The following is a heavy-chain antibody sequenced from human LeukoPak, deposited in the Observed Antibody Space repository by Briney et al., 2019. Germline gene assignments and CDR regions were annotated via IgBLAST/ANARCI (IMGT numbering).Heavy chain of an antibody. CDR3: ARTPCGGDCYWFDP. V-gene: IGHV1-2*02. CDR1: GYTFTGYY. D-gene: IGHD2-21*01. CDR2: INPNSGGT. Sequence: ASVKVSCKASGYTFTGYYMHWVRQASGQGLEWMGWINPNSGGTNYAQKFQGRVTMTRDTSISTAYMELSRLRSDDTAVYYCARTPCGGDCYWFDPWGQGTLVTVSS. J-gene: IGHJ5*02.